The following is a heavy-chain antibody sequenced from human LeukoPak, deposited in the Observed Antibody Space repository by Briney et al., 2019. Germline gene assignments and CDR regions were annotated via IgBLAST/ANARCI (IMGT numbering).Heavy chain of an antibody. Sequence: GGSLRLSCAASGFTFSNYAMNWVRQAPGKGLEWVSGISYSGANTHYADSGKGRFTVSRDNSRNTLHLEMNSLRAEDTAVYYCAKVRDTSGWYHFDNWGQGTLVTVSS. J-gene: IGHJ4*02. V-gene: IGHV3-23*01. CDR1: GFTFSNYA. CDR3: AKVRDTSGWYHFDN. D-gene: IGHD6-19*01. CDR2: ISYSGANT.